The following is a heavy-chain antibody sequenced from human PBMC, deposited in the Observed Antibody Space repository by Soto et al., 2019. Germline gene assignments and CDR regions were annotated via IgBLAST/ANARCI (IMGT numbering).Heavy chain of an antibody. V-gene: IGHV3-30*03. CDR1: GFTFSSYG. Sequence: PGGSLRLSCAASGFTFSSYGMHWVRQAPGKGLEWVAVISYDGSNKYYADSVKGRFTISRDNSKNTLYLQMNSLRAEDTAVYYCAIYSSGWYPLDYWGQGTLVTV. J-gene: IGHJ4*02. CDR2: ISYDGSNK. D-gene: IGHD6-19*01. CDR3: AIYSSGWYPLDY.